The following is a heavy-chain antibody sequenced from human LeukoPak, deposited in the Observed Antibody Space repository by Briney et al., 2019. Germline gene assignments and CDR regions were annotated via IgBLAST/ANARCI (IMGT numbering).Heavy chain of an antibody. D-gene: IGHD3-3*01. Sequence: LPGGSLRLSCAASGFSFTTYWMSWVRQTPGKGLEWVSAISGSAVITFYADSVKGRFTISRDNSKNTLYLQMNSLRAEDTALYYCAKSRLSGINDAFDIWGQGTMDTVSS. CDR2: ISGSAVIT. CDR3: AKSRLSGINDAFDI. V-gene: IGHV3-23*01. J-gene: IGHJ3*02. CDR1: GFSFTTYW.